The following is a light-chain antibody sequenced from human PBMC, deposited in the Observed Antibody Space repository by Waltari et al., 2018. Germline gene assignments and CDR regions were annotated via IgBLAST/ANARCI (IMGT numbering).Light chain of an antibody. CDR3: QNHERLPAT. Sequence: ELVLTQPPGTLSLSPGERATLSCRASRDIGTYLVWYQQKPGQAPRLLIYRASNRATGIPDRFSGSGSGTDFSLTISRLEPEDFAVYYCQNHERLPATFGQGTRVEIK. V-gene: IGKV3-20*01. CDR1: RDIGTY. J-gene: IGKJ1*01. CDR2: RAS.